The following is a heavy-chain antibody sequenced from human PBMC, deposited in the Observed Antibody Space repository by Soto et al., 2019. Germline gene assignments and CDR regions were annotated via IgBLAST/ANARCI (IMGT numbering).Heavy chain of an antibody. D-gene: IGHD2-2*02. V-gene: IGHV3-23*01. J-gene: IGHJ6*02. CDR1: GFTFSSYP. CDR3: AKDGRRYCSSTSCYRDRSGTHPHYYYYGMDV. Sequence: GWSLRLSCAASGFTFSSYPMSWVRQAPGKGLEWVSAISGSGGITYYADSVKGRFTISRDNSKNTLYLQMNSLRAEDTAVYYCAKDGRRYCSSTSCYRDRSGTHPHYYYYGMDVWGQGTTVTASS. CDR2: ISGSGGIT.